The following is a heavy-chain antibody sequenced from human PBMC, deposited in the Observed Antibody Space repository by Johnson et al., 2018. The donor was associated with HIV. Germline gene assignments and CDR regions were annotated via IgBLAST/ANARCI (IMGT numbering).Heavy chain of an antibody. V-gene: IGHV3-30*04. CDR3: TTARDRTSYGWIHDAFDI. D-gene: IGHD3-16*02. J-gene: IGHJ3*02. CDR1: GFPFSSFA. CDR2: ISYDGSNK. Sequence: QVQLVESGGGVVQPGTSLRLSCAASGFPFSSFAMPWVRQAPGKGLEWMAFISYDGSNKYYADSVKGRFTISRDNSKNTLYRQRNSLKTDDTTMYYCTTARDRTSYGWIHDAFDIWGQGTMVTVSS.